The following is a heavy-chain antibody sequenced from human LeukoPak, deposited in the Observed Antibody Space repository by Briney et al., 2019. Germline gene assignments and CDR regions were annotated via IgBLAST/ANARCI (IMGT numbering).Heavy chain of an antibody. Sequence: PGGSLRLSCAASGFTFSSYAMSWVRQAPGKGLEWVSAISGSGGSTYYADSVKGRFTISRDNSKNTLYLQMNSLRAEDTAVYYCARYVDTTPGNYYYYYYMDVWGKGTTVTVSS. V-gene: IGHV3-23*01. D-gene: IGHD5-18*01. J-gene: IGHJ6*03. CDR3: ARYVDTTPGNYYYYYYMDV. CDR2: ISGSGGST. CDR1: GFTFSSYA.